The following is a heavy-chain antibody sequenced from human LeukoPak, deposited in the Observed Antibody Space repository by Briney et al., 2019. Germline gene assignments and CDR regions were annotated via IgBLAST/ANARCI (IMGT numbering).Heavy chain of an antibody. Sequence: ASVKVSCKASGYTFTGYYMHWVRQAPGQGLEWMGWINPNSGGTNYAQKFQGRVTITADKSTSTAYMELSSLRSEDTAVYYCARAAIGYGGNSGADYWGQGTLVTVSS. CDR1: GYTFTGYY. D-gene: IGHD4-23*01. V-gene: IGHV1-2*02. J-gene: IGHJ4*02. CDR3: ARAAIGYGGNSGADY. CDR2: INPNSGGT.